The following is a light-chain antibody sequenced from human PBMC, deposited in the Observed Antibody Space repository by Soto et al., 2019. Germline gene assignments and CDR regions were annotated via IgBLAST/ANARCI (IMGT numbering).Light chain of an antibody. J-gene: IGKJ5*01. Sequence: IVLTQSPATPSVSSGVRAPLPCRASQSVGNKLAWYQQKPGQAPRLLIYDASNRATGIPARFSGSGSGTDFTLTIISLEPEDFAGYYCQQRSNWPLTFGQGTRLEI. CDR2: DAS. V-gene: IGKV3-11*01. CDR1: QSVGNK. CDR3: QQRSNWPLT.